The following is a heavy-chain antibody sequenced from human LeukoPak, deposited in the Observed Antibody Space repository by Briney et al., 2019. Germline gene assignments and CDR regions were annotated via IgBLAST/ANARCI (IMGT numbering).Heavy chain of an antibody. CDR2: IISISSYI. CDR3: ARETLWFGELLKDV. D-gene: IGHD3-10*01. J-gene: IGHJ4*02. CDR1: GFTFSSYR. Sequence: GGSLRLSCAASGFTFSSYRMNWVRQAPGKGLEWVSSIISISSYIYYADSVKGRFTISRDNAKNSLYLQMNSLRAEDTAVYYCARETLWFGELLKDVWGQGTLVTVSS. V-gene: IGHV3-21*01.